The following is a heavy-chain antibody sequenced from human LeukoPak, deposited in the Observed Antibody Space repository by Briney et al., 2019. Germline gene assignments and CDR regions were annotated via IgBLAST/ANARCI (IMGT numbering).Heavy chain of an antibody. CDR3: ARTYGSGSYYKYFDY. Sequence: KPSETLSLTCTVSGYSISSGYYWGWIRQPPGTGLEWIGRIYHSASTYYNPSLKSRVTISVDTSKNQFSLKLSSVTAADTAVYYCARTYGSGSYYKYFDYWGQGTLVTVSS. J-gene: IGHJ4*02. V-gene: IGHV4-38-2*02. CDR1: GYSISSGYY. D-gene: IGHD3-10*01. CDR2: IYHSAST.